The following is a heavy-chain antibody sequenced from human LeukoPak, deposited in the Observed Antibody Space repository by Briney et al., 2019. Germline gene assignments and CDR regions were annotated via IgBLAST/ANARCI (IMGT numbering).Heavy chain of an antibody. J-gene: IGHJ4*02. CDR3: ARPRLSSAYYFDY. Sequence: GSLRLSCAASGFTFSSYAMSWVRQPPGKGLEWIGSIYYSGSTYYNPSLKSRVTISVDTSKNQFSLKLSSVTAADTAVYYCARPRLSSAYYFDYWGQGTLVTVSS. CDR2: IYYSGST. V-gene: IGHV4-39*01. D-gene: IGHD3-16*01. CDR1: GFTFSSYA.